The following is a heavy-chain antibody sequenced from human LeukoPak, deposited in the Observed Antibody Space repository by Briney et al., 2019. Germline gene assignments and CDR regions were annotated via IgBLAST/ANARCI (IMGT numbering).Heavy chain of an antibody. D-gene: IGHD7-27*01. Sequence: GGSLRLSCAASGFTFSSYGMHWVRQAPGKGLEWVAIIWFDVSNKYYADPVKGRFTISRDNSKNTLYLQMNSLRAEDTAVYYCARVTGDSALAEIDYWGQGTLVTVSS. CDR1: GFTFSSYG. CDR2: IWFDVSNK. CDR3: ARVTGDSALAEIDY. J-gene: IGHJ4*02. V-gene: IGHV3-33*08.